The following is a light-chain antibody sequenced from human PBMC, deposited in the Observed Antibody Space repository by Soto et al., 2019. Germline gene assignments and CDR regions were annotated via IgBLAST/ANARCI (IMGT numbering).Light chain of an antibody. CDR2: AAS. CDR3: QQYNSWPPWLT. Sequence: DIQMTQSPSSLSASVGDRVTITCRASQSISSYLNWYQQKPGKAPKLLIYAASSLQSGVPSRFSGSGSGTDFTLTISSLQSEDFAVYYCQQYNSWPPWLTFGGGTKVDIK. J-gene: IGKJ4*01. CDR1: QSISSY. V-gene: IGKV1-39*01.